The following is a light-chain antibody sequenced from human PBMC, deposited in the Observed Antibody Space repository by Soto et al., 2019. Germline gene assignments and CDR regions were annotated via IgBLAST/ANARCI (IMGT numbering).Light chain of an antibody. J-gene: IGKJ1*01. V-gene: IGKV3-20*01. CDR3: QQYGSWT. CDR1: QTISSNY. Sequence: DIVLTQSPGTLSVSPGERATLSCRASQTISSNYLAWYQQKPGQPPSLLIYGTSSTATGIPDRFSGSGSGTDFTLTISRLEPEDSAMYYCQQYGSWTFGQGTKVEIK. CDR2: GTS.